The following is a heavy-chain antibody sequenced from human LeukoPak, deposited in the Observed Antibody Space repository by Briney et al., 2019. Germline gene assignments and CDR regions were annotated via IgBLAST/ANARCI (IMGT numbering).Heavy chain of an antibody. V-gene: IGHV4-34*01. D-gene: IGHD3-22*01. CDR2: MNPSGST. Sequence: SETLSLTCAVYGGSFSGYYWIWIRQTPEKGLEWIGEMNPSGSTSYNPSLKSRVTISVDTSKNQFSLKLSSVTAADTAVYYCARGRQDVTMIVVVMTAVSYYLDVWGKGTTVTV. J-gene: IGHJ6*03. CDR3: ARGRQDVTMIVVVMTAVSYYLDV. CDR1: GGSFSGYY.